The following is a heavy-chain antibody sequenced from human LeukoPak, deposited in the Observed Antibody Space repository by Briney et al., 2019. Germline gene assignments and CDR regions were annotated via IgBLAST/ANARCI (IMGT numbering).Heavy chain of an antibody. CDR2: ISGSGVTT. CDR1: GFTFSSYA. Sequence: PGGSLGLSCAASGFTFSSYAMSCVRQAPRKGLEWVSAISGSGVTTHYAGSVKGRFSISRDNSKNTLYLQMNSLRAEDTALYYCAKKVVVGATSPYSDFQDWGQGTLVTVSS. J-gene: IGHJ1*01. CDR3: AKKVVVGATSPYSDFQD. D-gene: IGHD1-26*01. V-gene: IGHV3-23*01.